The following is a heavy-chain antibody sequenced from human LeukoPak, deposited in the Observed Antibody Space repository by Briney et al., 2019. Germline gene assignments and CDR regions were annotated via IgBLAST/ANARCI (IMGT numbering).Heavy chain of an antibody. Sequence: GGSLRLSCAASGFFFSNNAMSWVRQAPGKGLEWVSSLDTTGASTFFADSVRGRFIVSRDNSKNSLYLQMNSLRAEDTAVYYCAREEAYYYDSSGYSWNTAFDIWGQGTMVTVSS. J-gene: IGHJ3*02. CDR3: AREEAYYYDSSGYSWNTAFDI. D-gene: IGHD3-22*01. V-gene: IGHV3-23*01. CDR2: LDTTGAST. CDR1: GFFFSNNA.